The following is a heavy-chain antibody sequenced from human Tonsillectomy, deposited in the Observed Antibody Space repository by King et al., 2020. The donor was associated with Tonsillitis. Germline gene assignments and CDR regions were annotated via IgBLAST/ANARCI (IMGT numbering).Heavy chain of an antibody. CDR3: ARIYD. V-gene: IGHV3-66*01. D-gene: IGHD3-16*01. CDR2: IYSGGST. J-gene: IGHJ4*02. Sequence: VQLVESGGGLVQPGGSLRLSCAASGITVSSNYMSWVRQAPGKGLEWVSLIYSGGSTQYADSVKGRFIISRDSSKNTVYLQMNSLRAEDTAVYFCARIYDWGQGTLVTVSS. CDR1: GITVSSNY.